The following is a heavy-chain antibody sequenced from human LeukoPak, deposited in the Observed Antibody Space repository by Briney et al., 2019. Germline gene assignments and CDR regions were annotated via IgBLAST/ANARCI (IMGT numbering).Heavy chain of an antibody. CDR1: GFSFNNDW. CDR2: INQDGSEK. J-gene: IGHJ4*02. V-gene: IGHV3-7*01. CDR3: TRRLDE. D-gene: IGHD3-16*01. Sequence: SGGSLRLSCATSGFSFNNDWVDWVRQAPGKGLEWVANINQDGSEKNCLDSVKGRFTISRDNAQNSLYLQMNGLRVEDTAVYYCTRRLDEWGQGTLVTVSS.